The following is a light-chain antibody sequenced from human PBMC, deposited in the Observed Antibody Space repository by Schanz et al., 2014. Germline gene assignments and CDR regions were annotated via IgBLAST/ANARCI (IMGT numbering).Light chain of an antibody. Sequence: AIQLTQSPSSLSASVGDRISITCRASQGIDTYLAWYQQKPGKAPKLLIYDASNLEIGVPSRFSGSGSGTDFTLTISSLQPEDFAIYYCQQTNTFPLTFGGGTKVEIK. V-gene: IGKV1-13*02. CDR3: QQTNTFPLT. CDR2: DAS. CDR1: QGIDTY. J-gene: IGKJ4*01.